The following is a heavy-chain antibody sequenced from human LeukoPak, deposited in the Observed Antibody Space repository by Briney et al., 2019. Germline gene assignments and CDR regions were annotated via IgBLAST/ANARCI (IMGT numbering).Heavy chain of an antibody. CDR3: AKTHFRGFYYDSSGYSYFDY. V-gene: IGHV3-30*18. J-gene: IGHJ4*02. CDR2: ISYDGSNK. CDR1: GFSLGSHV. D-gene: IGHD3-22*01. Sequence: GGPLGLSCAASGFSLGSHVMHWVRQAPGKGLEWVAVISYDGSNKYYADSVKGRFTISRDNSKNTLYLQMNSLRAEDTAVYYCAKTHFRGFYYDSSGYSYFDYWGQGTLVTVSS.